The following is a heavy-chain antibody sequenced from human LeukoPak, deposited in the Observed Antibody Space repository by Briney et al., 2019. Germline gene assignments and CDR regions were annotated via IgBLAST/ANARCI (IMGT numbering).Heavy chain of an antibody. CDR1: GDSVSSNSAT. Sequence: SQTLSLTCAISGDSVSSNSATWNWIRQSPSRGLEWLGRTYYRSKWYNQYAVSVKSRITINPETSKYRFCLQLNSMTPEDTAVFYCAIGRITMLRGIIAYFGMDVWGQGTTVTVSS. D-gene: IGHD3-10*01. V-gene: IGHV6-1*01. J-gene: IGHJ6*02. CDR3: AIGRITMLRGIIAYFGMDV. CDR2: TYYRSKWYN.